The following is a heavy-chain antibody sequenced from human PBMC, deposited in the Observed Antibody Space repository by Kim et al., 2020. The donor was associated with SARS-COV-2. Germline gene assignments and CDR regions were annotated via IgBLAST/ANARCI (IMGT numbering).Heavy chain of an antibody. CDR3: ARGEDIVVVPAAYFDY. J-gene: IGHJ4*02. D-gene: IGHD2-2*01. Sequence: ASVKVSCKASGYTFTSYYMHWVRQAPGQGLEWMGIINPSGGSTSYAQKFQGRVTMTRDTSTSTVYMELSSLRSEDTAVYYCARGEDIVVVPAAYFDYWGQGTLVTVSS. CDR2: INPSGGST. V-gene: IGHV1-46*01. CDR1: GYTFTSYY.